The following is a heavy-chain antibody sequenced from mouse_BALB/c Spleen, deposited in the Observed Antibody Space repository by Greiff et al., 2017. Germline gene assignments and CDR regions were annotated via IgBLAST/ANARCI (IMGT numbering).Heavy chain of an antibody. Sequence: EVKLVESGGDLVKPGGSLKLSCAASGFTFSSYGMSWVRQTPDKRLEWVATISSGGSYTYYPDSVKGRFTISRDNAKNTLYLQMSSLKSEDTAMYYCARQGHYDYLYFDYWGQGTTLTVSS. CDR2: ISSGGSYT. CDR3: ARQGHYDYLYFDY. D-gene: IGHD2-4*01. V-gene: IGHV5-6*01. CDR1: GFTFSSYG. J-gene: IGHJ2*01.